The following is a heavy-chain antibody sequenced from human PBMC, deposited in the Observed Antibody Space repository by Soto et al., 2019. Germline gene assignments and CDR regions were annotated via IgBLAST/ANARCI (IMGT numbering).Heavy chain of an antibody. J-gene: IGHJ4*02. V-gene: IGHV3-23*01. D-gene: IGHD6-19*01. Sequence: GGSLRLSCAASGFTFSSYAMSWVRQAPGKGLEWVSAISGSGGSTYYADSVKGRFTISRDNSKNTLYLQMNSLRAEDTAVYYCAKGGSWTDIAVAGTGFDYWGQGTLVTVSS. CDR3: AKGGSWTDIAVAGTGFDY. CDR2: ISGSGGST. CDR1: GFTFSSYA.